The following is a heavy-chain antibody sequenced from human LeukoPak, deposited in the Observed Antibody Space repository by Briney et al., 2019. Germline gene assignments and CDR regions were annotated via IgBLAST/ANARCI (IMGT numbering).Heavy chain of an antibody. CDR1: GGSIRSYY. J-gene: IGHJ6*02. D-gene: IGHD3-9*01. CDR2: IYTSGST. CDR3: FRQKTAYEILTGYYTNYYYGMDV. Sequence: SETLSLTCTVSGGSIRSYYWSWIRQPAGKGLEWIGRIYTSGSTNYNPSLKSRVTMSVDTSKNQFSLKLSSVTAADTAVFYCFRQKTAYEILTGYYTNYYYGMDVWGQGTTVTVSS. V-gene: IGHV4-4*07.